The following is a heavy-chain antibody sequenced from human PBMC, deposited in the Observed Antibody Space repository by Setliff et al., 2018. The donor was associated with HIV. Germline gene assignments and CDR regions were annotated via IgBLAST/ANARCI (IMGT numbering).Heavy chain of an antibody. CDR3: ARGYGYYYDSSGYWRGPIDY. J-gene: IGHJ4*02. CDR2: IYYSGST. CDR1: GGSISSGGYY. V-gene: IGHV4-31*03. Sequence: SETLSLTCTVSGGSISSGGYYWSWIRQHPGKGLEWIGYIYYSGSTYYNPSLKSRVTISGDTSKNQFSLKLTSMTAADTAVYYCARGYGYYYDSSGYWRGPIDYWGQGTLVTVSS. D-gene: IGHD3-22*01.